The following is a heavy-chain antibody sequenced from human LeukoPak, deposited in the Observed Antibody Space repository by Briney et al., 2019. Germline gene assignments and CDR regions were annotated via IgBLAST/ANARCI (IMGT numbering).Heavy chain of an antibody. CDR1: GGYISSYY. D-gene: IGHD4-23*01. CDR2: IYTSGST. CDR3: ARVRWADAFDI. Sequence: SETLSLTCTVSGGYISSYYWSWIRQPAGKGLEWIGRIYTSGSTNYNPSLKSRVTMSVDTSKNQFSLRLSPVTAADTAVYYCARVRWADAFDIWGQGTMVTVSS. J-gene: IGHJ3*02. V-gene: IGHV4-4*07.